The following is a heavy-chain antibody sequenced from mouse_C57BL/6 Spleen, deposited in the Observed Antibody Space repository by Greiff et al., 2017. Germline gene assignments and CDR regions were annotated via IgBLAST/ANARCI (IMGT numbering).Heavy chain of an antibody. J-gene: IGHJ2*01. D-gene: IGHD1-1*01. V-gene: IGHV1-82*01. CDR2: IYPGDGDT. CDR3: ANYYYGSRGYYFDY. Sequence: VMLVESGPELVKPGASVKISCKASGYAFSSSWMNWVKQRPGKGLEWIGRIYPGDGDTNYNGKFKGKATLTADKSSSTAYMQLSSLTSEDSAVYFCANYYYGSRGYYFDYWGQGTTLTVSS. CDR1: GYAFSSSW.